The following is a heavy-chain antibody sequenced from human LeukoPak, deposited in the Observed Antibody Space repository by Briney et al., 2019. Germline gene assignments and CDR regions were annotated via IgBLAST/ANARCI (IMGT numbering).Heavy chain of an antibody. Sequence: ASVKVSCKTSGYTFTTYGITWVRQAPGQGLEWMGWISGYNGNTNYAQMLQGRVTMTTDASTSTVYMELRSLRSDDTAVYYCARDGLCLGELSLYHIVDYWGQGTLVTVSS. D-gene: IGHD3-16*02. CDR1: GYTFTTYG. V-gene: IGHV1-18*01. CDR3: ARDGLCLGELSLYHIVDY. J-gene: IGHJ4*02. CDR2: ISGYNGNT.